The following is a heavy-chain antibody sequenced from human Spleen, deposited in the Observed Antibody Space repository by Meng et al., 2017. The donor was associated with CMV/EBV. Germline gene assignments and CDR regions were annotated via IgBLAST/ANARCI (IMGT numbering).Heavy chain of an antibody. J-gene: IGHJ4*02. Sequence: SETLSLTCAVYGGSLSDYFWSWIRQAPGKGLEWIGEYKYYEGANYNPSLRSRVTMSIDTSKSHFSLNLISVTAADTAVYYCVGLMVGNGGRGHWGQGILVTVSS. CDR3: VGLMVGNGGRGH. CDR2: YKYYEGA. V-gene: IGHV4-34*01. D-gene: IGHD2-8*01. CDR1: GGSLSDYF.